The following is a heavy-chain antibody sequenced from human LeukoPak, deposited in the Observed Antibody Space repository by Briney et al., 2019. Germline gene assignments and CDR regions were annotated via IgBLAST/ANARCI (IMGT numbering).Heavy chain of an antibody. D-gene: IGHD6-13*01. CDR3: AGAVRQYSSNWYPPFDY. CDR2: INHSGST. V-gene: IGHV4-34*01. J-gene: IGHJ4*02. Sequence: SETLSLTCAVYGGSFSGYYWSWIRQPPGKGLEWIGEINHSGSTNYNPSLKSRVTISVDTSKNQFSLKLSSVTAADTAVYYCAGAVRQYSSNWYPPFDYWGQGTLVTVSS. CDR1: GGSFSGYY.